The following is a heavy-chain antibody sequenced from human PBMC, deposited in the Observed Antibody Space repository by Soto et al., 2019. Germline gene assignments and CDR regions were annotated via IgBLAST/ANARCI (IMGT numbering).Heavy chain of an antibody. Sequence: QLQLQESGPGLVKPSETLSLTCTVSGGSISSSSYYWGWIRQPPGKVLEWIGSIYYSGSTYYNPSLKSRVAISVDTSKNQFSLKLSSVTAADTAVYYGARHAVVVPAAMIDYWGQGTLVTVSS. CDR3: ARHAVVVPAAMIDY. V-gene: IGHV4-39*01. D-gene: IGHD2-2*01. J-gene: IGHJ4*02. CDR1: GGSISSSSYY. CDR2: IYYSGST.